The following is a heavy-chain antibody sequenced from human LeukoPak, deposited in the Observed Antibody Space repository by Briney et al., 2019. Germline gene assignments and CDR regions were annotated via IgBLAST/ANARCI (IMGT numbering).Heavy chain of an antibody. D-gene: IGHD2-2*01. V-gene: IGHV4-31*03. J-gene: IGHJ4*02. CDR2: IYYSGST. Sequence: SETLSLTCTVSGGSISSGGYYWSWIRQHPGKGLEWIGYIYYSGSTYYNPSLKSRVTISVDTSKNQFSLKLSSVTAADTAVYYCASTGKYCSSTSCPVGLGIAVYWGQGTLVTVSS. CDR3: ASTGKYCSSTSCPVGLGIAVY. CDR1: GGSISSGGYY.